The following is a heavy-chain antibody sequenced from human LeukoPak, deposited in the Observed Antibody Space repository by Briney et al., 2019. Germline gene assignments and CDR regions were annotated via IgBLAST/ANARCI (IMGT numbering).Heavy chain of an antibody. CDR3: AKGPPGDSPFDP. V-gene: IGHV3-30-3*01. J-gene: IGHJ5*02. Sequence: PGGSLRLSCAASGFTFSSYAMHWVRQAPGKGLEWVAVISYDGSNKYYADSVKGRFTISRDNSKNTLYLQMNSLRAEDTAVYYCAKGPPGDSPFDPWGQGTLVTVSS. CDR1: GFTFSSYA. D-gene: IGHD7-27*01. CDR2: ISYDGSNK.